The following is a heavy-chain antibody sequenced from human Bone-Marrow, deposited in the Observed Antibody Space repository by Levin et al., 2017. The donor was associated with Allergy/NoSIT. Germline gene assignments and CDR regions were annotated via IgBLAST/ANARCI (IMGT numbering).Heavy chain of an antibody. V-gene: IGHV1-2*06. J-gene: IGHJ6*02. CDR3: ARVRRITIFGVVIITPYPYGMDV. CDR1: GYTFTGYY. Sequence: ASVKVSCKASGYTFTGYYMHWVRQAPGQGLEWMGRINPNSGGTNYAQKFQGRVTMTRDTSISTAYMELSRLRSDDTAVYYCARVRRITIFGVVIITPYPYGMDVWGQGTTVTVSS. D-gene: IGHD3-3*01. CDR2: INPNSGGT.